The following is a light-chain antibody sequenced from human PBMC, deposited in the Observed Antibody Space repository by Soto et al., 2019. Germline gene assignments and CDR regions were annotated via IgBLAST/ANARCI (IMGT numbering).Light chain of an antibody. Sequence: DIQMTQSPSSLSASVGDRVTITCRASQSISNYLNWYQQKPGKAPKLPIYAASSLQSGVPSRFSGSGSGTDFTLTISSLQPEDFATYYCQQNYNTPQTFGQGTKV. CDR3: QQNYNTPQT. CDR2: AAS. J-gene: IGKJ1*01. CDR1: QSISNY. V-gene: IGKV1-39*01.